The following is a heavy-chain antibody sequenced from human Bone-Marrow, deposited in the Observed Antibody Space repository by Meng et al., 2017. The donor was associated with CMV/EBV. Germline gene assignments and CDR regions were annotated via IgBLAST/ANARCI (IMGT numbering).Heavy chain of an antibody. CDR2: ISFDGADK. J-gene: IGHJ3*02. D-gene: IGHD3-22*01. CDR3: ARAVLGSSGTFDI. Sequence: GGSLRLSCAASGFTLSGYSMHWVRQAPGKGLEWVAVISFDGADKYYGDSVKGRFTISRDNSKNTLYLQMNSLRAEDTAVYYCARAVLGSSGTFDIWGQGTMVTVSS. CDR1: GFTLSGYS. V-gene: IGHV3-30*04.